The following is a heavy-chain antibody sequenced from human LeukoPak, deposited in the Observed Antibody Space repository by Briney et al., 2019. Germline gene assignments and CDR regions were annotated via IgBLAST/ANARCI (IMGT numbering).Heavy chain of an antibody. Sequence: GRSLRLSCAASGFTFSSYGMHWVRQAPGKGLEWVAVISYDGSNKYYADSVKGRFTISRDNSKNTLYLQMNSLRAEDTAVYYCARASSTSCHFWGQGTLVTVSS. CDR1: GFTFSSYG. J-gene: IGHJ4*02. D-gene: IGHD2-2*01. CDR2: ISYDGSNK. CDR3: ARASSTSCHF. V-gene: IGHV3-30*03.